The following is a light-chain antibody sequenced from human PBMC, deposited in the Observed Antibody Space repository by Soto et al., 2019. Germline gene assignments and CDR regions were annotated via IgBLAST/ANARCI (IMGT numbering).Light chain of an antibody. Sequence: QTVVTQEPSLTVSPGGTVTLTCASSTGAVTTYHYANWFQQKPGQAPRALIYSTTNRHSWTPARFSGSLLGGKAALILSDVQPEDEADYYCLLYYDGPHLYVFGTGTKLTVL. V-gene: IGLV7-43*01. CDR2: STT. CDR3: LLYYDGPHLYV. CDR1: TGAVTTYHY. J-gene: IGLJ1*01.